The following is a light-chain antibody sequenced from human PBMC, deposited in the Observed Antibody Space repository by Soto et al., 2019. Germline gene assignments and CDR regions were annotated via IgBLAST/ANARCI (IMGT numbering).Light chain of an antibody. CDR1: SSNIGAGYD. CDR3: QSYDSSLV. CDR2: GNT. J-gene: IGLJ2*01. Sequence: QLVLTQPPSLSGAPGQRVTISCTGSSSNIGAGYDVHWYQQLPGTAPKLLIYGNTNRPSGVPDRFSGSRSGTSASLAITGLQAEDEADYYCQSYDSSLVFGGGTQLTVL. V-gene: IGLV1-40*01.